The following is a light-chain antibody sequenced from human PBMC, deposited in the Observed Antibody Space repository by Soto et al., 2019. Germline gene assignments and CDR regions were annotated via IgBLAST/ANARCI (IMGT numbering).Light chain of an antibody. V-gene: IGKV3-15*01. CDR1: QSVSNN. CDR2: GVS. Sequence: EIGMTQSPATLSVSPGERATLSCRASQSVSNNLAWYQQKAGQAPRLLIYGVSTRATGIPARFSGSGSGTEFTLTISSLQSEDFAVYYCQQYNNWPPWTFGQGTKVEIK. CDR3: QQYNNWPPWT. J-gene: IGKJ1*01.